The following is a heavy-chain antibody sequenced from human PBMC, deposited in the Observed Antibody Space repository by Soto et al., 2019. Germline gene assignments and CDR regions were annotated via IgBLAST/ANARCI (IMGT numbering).Heavy chain of an antibody. CDR3: ARGGYNNGWDRY. J-gene: IGHJ4*02. CDR2: INPSGGST. Sequence: ASVKVSCKASGYTFISYYMHWVRQAPGQGLEWMAMINPSGGSTTYAQKFQGRVTVTRDTSTSTFYMELSSLRSEDTAVYYCARGGYNNGWDRYWGQGTLVTVS. D-gene: IGHD6-19*01. V-gene: IGHV1-46*01. CDR1: GYTFISYY.